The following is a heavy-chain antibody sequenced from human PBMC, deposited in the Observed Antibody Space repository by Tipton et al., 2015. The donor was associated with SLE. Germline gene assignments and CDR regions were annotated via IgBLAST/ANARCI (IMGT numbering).Heavy chain of an antibody. J-gene: IGHJ4*02. Sequence: SLRLSCAASGFTFSSYEMNWVRQAPGKGLEWVSYISSSGSTIYYADSVQGRFTISRDNAKNSLYLQMNSLRAEDTAVYYCARAGYSSSRAFDYWGQGTLVTVSS. CDR2: ISSSGSTI. D-gene: IGHD6-6*01. CDR3: ARAGYSSSRAFDY. V-gene: IGHV3-48*03. CDR1: GFTFSSYE.